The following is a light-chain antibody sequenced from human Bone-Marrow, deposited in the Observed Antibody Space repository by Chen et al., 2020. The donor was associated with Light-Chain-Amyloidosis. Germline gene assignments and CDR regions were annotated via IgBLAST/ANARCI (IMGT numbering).Light chain of an antibody. CDR2: EGS. J-gene: IGLJ3*02. CDR1: SSDVGSYNL. V-gene: IGLV2-23*01. CDR3: CSYAGSSTWV. Sequence: QSALPQPASVSGSPGQSILISCTGTSSDVGSYNLDSWYKQHPDKASKLMIYEGSKRPSGVSNRFAGFKASNADSLTISGHQAEDEADYCCCSYAGSSTWVFGGGTKLTVL.